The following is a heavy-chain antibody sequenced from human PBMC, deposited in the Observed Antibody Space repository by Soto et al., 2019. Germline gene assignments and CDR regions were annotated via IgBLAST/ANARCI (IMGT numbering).Heavy chain of an antibody. J-gene: IGHJ4*02. Sequence: QVQLVESGGGVVQPGKSLRLSCTGSGFTFRAYGMHWVRQAPGKGLEWVAMVSYDGTTKYYADSVKGRFSVTRDNFKNTVYLHVDSLTTEDAGVYYCAKDQSATTERWLPIDGVFYFDYWGQGVLVTVSS. D-gene: IGHD6-19*01. V-gene: IGHV3-30*18. CDR2: VSYDGTTK. CDR1: GFTFRAYG. CDR3: AKDQSATTERWLPIDGVFYFDY.